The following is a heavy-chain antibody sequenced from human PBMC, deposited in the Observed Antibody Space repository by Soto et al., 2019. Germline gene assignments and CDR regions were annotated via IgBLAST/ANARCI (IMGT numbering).Heavy chain of an antibody. CDR2: IGTAGDT. D-gene: IGHD3-10*01. CDR1: GFTFSSYD. Sequence: GGSLRLSCAASGFTFSSYDMHWVRQATGKGLEWVSAIGTAGDTYYSGSVKGRLTIPRENAKNSLYLQMNSLRAGDTAVYYCARGTDTMVRRMLNNWYFDLWGRGTLVTVSS. V-gene: IGHV3-13*01. CDR3: ARGTDTMVRRMLNNWYFDL. J-gene: IGHJ2*01.